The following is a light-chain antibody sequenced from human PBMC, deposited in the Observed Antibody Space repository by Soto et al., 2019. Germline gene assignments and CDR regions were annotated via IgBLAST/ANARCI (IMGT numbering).Light chain of an antibody. J-gene: IGLJ1*01. Sequence: QSVLTQPHSVSEALGQRVTISCTGSSSNIGAGYEAHWYQQVPGTAPKLLIYENNNRPSGVPDRFSGSKSGTSASLAITGLQAEDEAEYYCQSYDSSLSGYVFGTGTKVTVL. CDR3: QSYDSSLSGYV. CDR1: SSNIGAGYE. V-gene: IGLV1-40*01. CDR2: ENN.